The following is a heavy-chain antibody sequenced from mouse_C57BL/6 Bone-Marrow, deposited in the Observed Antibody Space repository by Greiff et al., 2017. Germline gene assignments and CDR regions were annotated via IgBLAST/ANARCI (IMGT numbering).Heavy chain of an antibody. V-gene: IGHV1-50*01. CDR2: IDPSDSYT. CDR1: GYTFTSYW. J-gene: IGHJ4*01. CDR3: ASGYYGMAMDY. D-gene: IGHD2-3*01. Sequence: QVQLQQPGAELVKPGASVKLSCKASGYTFTSYWMQWVKQRPGQGLEWIGEIDPSDSYTNYTQKFKGKATLTVDTSSSPAYMQLSSLTSEDSAVYYCASGYYGMAMDYWGQGTSVTVSS.